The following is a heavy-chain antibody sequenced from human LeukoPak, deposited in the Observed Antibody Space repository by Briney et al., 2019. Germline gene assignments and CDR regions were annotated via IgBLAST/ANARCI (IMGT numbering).Heavy chain of an antibody. CDR3: AKNTVTRFGYFDY. Sequence: GESLRLSCAASGFTFRSYVMSWIRQAPGKGLEWVSAISDSGGSTYYADSVKGRFTTSRDNSKNTLYLQMNSLRAEDTAVYYCAKNTVTRFGYFDYWGQGTLVTVSS. CDR1: GFTFRSYV. D-gene: IGHD4-17*01. V-gene: IGHV3-23*01. J-gene: IGHJ4*02. CDR2: ISDSGGST.